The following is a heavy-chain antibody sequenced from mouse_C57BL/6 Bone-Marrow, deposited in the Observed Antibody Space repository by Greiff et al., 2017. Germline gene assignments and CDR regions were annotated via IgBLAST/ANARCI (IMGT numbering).Heavy chain of an antibody. V-gene: IGHV5-9-1*02. D-gene: IGHD2-5*01. J-gene: IGHJ4*01. CDR2: ISSGGDYI. CDR1: GFTFSSYA. CDR3: TREDYYSNYYYAMDY. Sequence: DVHLVESGEGLVKPGGSLKLSCAASGFTFSSYAMSWVRQTPEKRLEWVAYISSGGDYIYYADTVKGRFTISRDNARNTLYLQMSSLKSEDTAMYYCTREDYYSNYYYAMDYWGQGTSVTVSS.